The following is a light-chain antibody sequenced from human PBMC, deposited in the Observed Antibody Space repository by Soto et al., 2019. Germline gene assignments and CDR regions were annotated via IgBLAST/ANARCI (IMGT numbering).Light chain of an antibody. CDR3: QQYNNWTPWT. V-gene: IGKV3-15*01. J-gene: IGKJ1*01. CDR1: QSVSSN. Sequence: EIVMTQSPATLSVSPGERATLSCGSIQSVSSNLAWYQQKPGQAPRLLIYGASTRATGIPARFSGSGSGTEFTLTISSLQSEDFAVYYCQQYNNWTPWTFGQGTKVDIK. CDR2: GAS.